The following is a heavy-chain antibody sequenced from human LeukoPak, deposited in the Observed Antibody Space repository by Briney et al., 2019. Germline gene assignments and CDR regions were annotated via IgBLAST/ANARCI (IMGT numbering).Heavy chain of an antibody. V-gene: IGHV3-48*03. J-gene: IGHJ4*02. CDR1: GFTFSSYG. CDR2: ISSSGSTI. D-gene: IGHD6-19*01. CDR3: ATQYSSDSFDY. Sequence: GSLRLSCAASGFTFSSYGMNWVRQAPGKGLEWVSYISSSGSTIYYADSVKGRFTISRDNAKNSLYLQMNSLRAEDTAVYYCATQYSSDSFDYWGQGTLVTVSS.